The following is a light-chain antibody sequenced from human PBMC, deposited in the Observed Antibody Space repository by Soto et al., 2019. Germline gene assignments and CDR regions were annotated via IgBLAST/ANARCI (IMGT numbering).Light chain of an antibody. Sequence: DIQMTQSPSTLSASVGDRVTITCRASQSISSWLAWYQQKPGKTPKILIYKASNLESGAPSRFSGSGSGTEFTLTISSLQPDDFATYYCQQYKDYETFGQGTKVEIK. J-gene: IGKJ1*01. CDR2: KAS. V-gene: IGKV1-5*03. CDR3: QQYKDYET. CDR1: QSISSW.